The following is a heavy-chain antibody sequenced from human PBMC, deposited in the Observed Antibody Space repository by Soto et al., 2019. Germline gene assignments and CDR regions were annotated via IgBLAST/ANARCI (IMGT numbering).Heavy chain of an antibody. CDR3: TTADLAAAGLLYYYYYMDV. CDR1: GFTFSNAW. D-gene: IGHD6-13*01. V-gene: IGHV3-15*01. J-gene: IGHJ6*03. Sequence: GGSLRLSCAASGFTFSNAWMSWVRQAPGKGLEWVGRIKSKTDGGTTDYAAPVKGRFTISRDDSKNTLYLQMNSLKTEDTAVYYCTTADLAAAGLLYYYYYMDVWGKGTTVTVSS. CDR2: IKSKTDGGTT.